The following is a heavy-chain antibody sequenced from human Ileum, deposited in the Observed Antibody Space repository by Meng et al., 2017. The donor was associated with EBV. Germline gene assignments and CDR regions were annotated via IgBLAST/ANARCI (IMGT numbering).Heavy chain of an antibody. CDR3: VRLIGNSWFDY. V-gene: IGHV6-1*01. D-gene: IGHD6-13*01. CDR2: TYYRSKWYN. Sequence: QVQLQQSGPGLVXXXXXPSLTCXIAGDSVSSGSATWDWVRQSPSRGLEWLGRTYYRSKWYNDYAPSVKSRTTITTDTSNNQFSLQLNSVTPEDTAVYYCVRLIGNSWFDYWGQGTLVTVSS. CDR1: GDSVSSGSAT. J-gene: IGHJ4*02.